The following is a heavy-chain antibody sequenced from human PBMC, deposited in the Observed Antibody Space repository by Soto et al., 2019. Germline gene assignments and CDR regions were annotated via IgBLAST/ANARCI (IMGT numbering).Heavy chain of an antibody. CDR2: MNSDGGII. J-gene: IGHJ4*02. CDR3: ATAEVDY. V-gene: IGHV3-74*01. CDR1: GYTFGNHW. Sequence: GGSLRLSCAVAGYTFGNHWMHWVRQAPGKGLEWVSRMNSDGGIINYADSVKGRFTVSRDNAKNTLYLQMNSLRVEDTAVYYCATAEVDYWGPGTLVTV.